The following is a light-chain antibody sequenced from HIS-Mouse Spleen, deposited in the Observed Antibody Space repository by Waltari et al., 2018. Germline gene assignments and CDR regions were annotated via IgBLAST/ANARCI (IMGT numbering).Light chain of an antibody. V-gene: IGLV2-14*03. Sequence: QSALTQPASAPGSPGQSITTPCTGTSSDVGGYNYVSWYQSHPGKAPKLMIYDVSNRPSGVSNRFSGSKSGNTASLTISGLQAEDEADYYCSSYTSSSWVFGGGTKLTVL. CDR2: DVS. J-gene: IGLJ3*02. CDR1: SSDVGGYNY. CDR3: SSYTSSSWV.